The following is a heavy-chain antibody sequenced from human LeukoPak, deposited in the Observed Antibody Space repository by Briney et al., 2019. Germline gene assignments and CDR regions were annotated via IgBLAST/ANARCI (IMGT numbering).Heavy chain of an antibody. CDR2: IYYSGST. CDR1: GGSISSSSYY. J-gene: IGHJ4*02. D-gene: IGHD3-22*01. V-gene: IGHV4-39*01. CDR3: ARLGRYYSDSSGYKASYFFDY. Sequence: SETLSLTCTVSGGSISSSSYYWGCIRQPPGKGLEWIGSIYYSGSTYYNPSLKSRVTISVDTSKNHFSLKLRSVTAADTAVYNCARLGRYYSDSSGYKASYFFDYWGQGTLVTVSS.